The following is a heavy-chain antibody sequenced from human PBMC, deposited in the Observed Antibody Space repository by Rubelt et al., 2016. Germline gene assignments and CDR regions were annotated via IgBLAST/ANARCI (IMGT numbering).Heavy chain of an antibody. J-gene: IGHJ6*02. CDR2: IYYSGST. CDR1: GGSISSGGYY. D-gene: IGHD3-9*01. Sequence: GPGLVKPSQTLSLTCTVSGGSISSGGYYWSWIRQHPGKGLEWIGYIYYSGSTYYNPSLKGRVTISVDTSKNQSSLKLRSVTAADTAVYSCARGLSILTCYELPPSRGGMDVWGQGTTVTVSS. CDR3: ARGLSILTCYELPPSRGGMDV. V-gene: IGHV4-31*03.